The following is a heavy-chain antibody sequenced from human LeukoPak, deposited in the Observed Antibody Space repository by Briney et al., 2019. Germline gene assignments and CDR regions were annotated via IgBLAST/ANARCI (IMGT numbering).Heavy chain of an antibody. Sequence: SETLSLTCTVSGGSMSNYYWSWIRQPPGKGLEWIAYIYYSGSTTYSPSLMSRVTMSIDTSKNQFSLNLSSVTAADTAVYYCAKVRGNDYGDYCLDPWGQGTLVTVSS. D-gene: IGHD4-17*01. CDR1: GGSMSNYY. CDR2: IYYSGST. V-gene: IGHV4-59*01. J-gene: IGHJ5*02. CDR3: AKVRGNDYGDYCLDP.